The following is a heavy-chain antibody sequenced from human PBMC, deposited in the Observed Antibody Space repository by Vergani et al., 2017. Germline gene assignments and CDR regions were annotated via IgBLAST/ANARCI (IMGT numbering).Heavy chain of an antibody. Sequence: EVQLVESGGGLVQPGGSLRLSCAASGFTFSSYSMNWVRQAPGKGLEWVSYISSSSSTIYYADSVKGRFTISRDNAKNSLYLQMNSLRAEDTAVYYCARDGPRYYDILTGDYPHYYYYYYMDVWGKGTTVTVSS. CDR3: ARDGPRYYDILTGDYPHYYYYYYMDV. V-gene: IGHV3-48*01. J-gene: IGHJ6*03. D-gene: IGHD3-9*01. CDR2: ISSSSSTI. CDR1: GFTFSSYS.